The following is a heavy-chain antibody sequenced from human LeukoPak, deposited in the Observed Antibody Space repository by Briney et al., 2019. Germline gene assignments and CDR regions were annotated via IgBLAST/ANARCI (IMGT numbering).Heavy chain of an antibody. CDR3: AREFGNDYYKFDY. CDR1: GYTFSTYG. Sequence: GRSLRLSCVGSGYTFSTYGMHWVRQAPGKGLDWVAVIWHDGSKTLYADSVKGRFTISRDDSKNTLYLEMNSLRAEDTAVYYCAREFGNDYYKFDYWGQGTLVTASS. D-gene: IGHD2-21*02. CDR2: IWHDGSKT. J-gene: IGHJ4*02. V-gene: IGHV3-33*01.